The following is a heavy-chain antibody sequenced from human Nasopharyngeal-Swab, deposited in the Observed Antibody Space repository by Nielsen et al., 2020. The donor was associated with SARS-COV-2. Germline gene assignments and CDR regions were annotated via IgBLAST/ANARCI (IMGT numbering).Heavy chain of an antibody. J-gene: IGHJ3*02. V-gene: IGHV1-46*01. CDR2: INPSGGSA. CDR3: ARVDTYGPELKGAFDI. Sequence: ASVKVSCKESGYTFTNYNLHWVRQAPGQGLEWMGVINPSGGSANYAQKFQGRVTTTRDTSTNIVYMELSSLESEDTAVYYCARVDTYGPELKGAFDIWGQGTVVTVSS. CDR1: GYTFTNYN. D-gene: IGHD5-18*01.